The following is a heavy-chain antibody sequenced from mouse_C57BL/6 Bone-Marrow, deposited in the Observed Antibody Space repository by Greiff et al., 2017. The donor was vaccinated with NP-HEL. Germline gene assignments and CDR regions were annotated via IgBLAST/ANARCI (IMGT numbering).Heavy chain of an antibody. CDR2: IYPGGGYT. V-gene: IGHV1-63*01. Sequence: VKLMESGAELVRPGTSVKMSCKASGYTFTNYWIGWAKQRPGHGLEWIGDIYPGGGYTNYNEKFKGKATLTADKSSSTAYMQFSSLTSEDSAIYYCASHYYGREWYFDVWGTGTTVTVSS. D-gene: IGHD1-1*01. J-gene: IGHJ1*03. CDR1: GYTFTNYW. CDR3: ASHYYGREWYFDV.